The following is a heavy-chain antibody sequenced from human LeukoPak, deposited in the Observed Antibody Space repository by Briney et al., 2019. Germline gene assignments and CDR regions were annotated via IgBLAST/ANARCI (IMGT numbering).Heavy chain of an antibody. V-gene: IGHV3-11*01. Sequence: GGSLRLSCAASGFTFSDHYMSWFRQAPGKGLEWVSYVSNSGSLKYYADSVKGRFTISRDNAKNSLYLQMNSLRAEDTAVYYCASGGRYSGSYSVVDYWGQGTLVTVSS. J-gene: IGHJ4*02. CDR1: GFTFSDHY. D-gene: IGHD1-26*01. CDR2: VSNSGSLK. CDR3: ASGGRYSGSYSVVDY.